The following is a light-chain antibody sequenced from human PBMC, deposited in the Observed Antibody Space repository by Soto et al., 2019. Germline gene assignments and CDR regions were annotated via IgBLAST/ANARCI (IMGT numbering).Light chain of an antibody. CDR2: DAS. V-gene: IGKV3-20*01. Sequence: EIVLTQSPGTLSLSPGERATLSCRASQTVGGNYLAWYQQKPGQPPRLLIDDASRRATGIPDRFSGGGSGTDFTLTISRLEPEDFAVYYCQQCATSPLTFGGGTTVEI. CDR1: QTVGGNY. CDR3: QQCATSPLT. J-gene: IGKJ4*01.